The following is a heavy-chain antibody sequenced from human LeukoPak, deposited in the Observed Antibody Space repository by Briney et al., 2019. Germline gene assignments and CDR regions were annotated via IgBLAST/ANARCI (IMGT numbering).Heavy chain of an antibody. D-gene: IGHD6-19*01. J-gene: IGHJ4*02. CDR2: IYYSGST. CDR3: ARDFSSSGWWDFDY. V-gene: IGHV4-59*01. CDR1: GGSISSYY. Sequence: PSETPSLTCTVSGGSISSYYWSWIRQPPGKGLEWIGYIYYSGSTNYNPSLKSRVTISVDTSKNQFSLKLSSVTAADTAVYYCARDFSSSGWWDFDYWGQGTLVTVSS.